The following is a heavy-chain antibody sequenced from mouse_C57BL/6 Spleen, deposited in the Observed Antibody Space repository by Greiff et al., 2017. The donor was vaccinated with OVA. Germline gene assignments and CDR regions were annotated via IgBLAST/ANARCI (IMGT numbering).Heavy chain of an antibody. J-gene: IGHJ4*01. V-gene: IGHV1-72*01. D-gene: IGHD1-1*01. Sequence: QVQLKQPGAELVKPGASVKLSCKASGYTFTSYWMHWVKQRPGRGLEWIGRIDPNSGGTKYNEKFKSKATLTVDKPSSTAYMQLSSLTSEDSAVYYCARQSYGSSHYAMDYWGQGTSVTVSS. CDR3: ARQSYGSSHYAMDY. CDR1: GYTFTSYW. CDR2: IDPNSGGT.